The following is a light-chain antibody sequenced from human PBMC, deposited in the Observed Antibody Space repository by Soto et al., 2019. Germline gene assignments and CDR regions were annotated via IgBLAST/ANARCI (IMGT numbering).Light chain of an antibody. CDR2: GAS. CDR1: QSVSRN. CDR3: QQYNNWPTWA. V-gene: IGKV3-15*01. Sequence: EIVMTQSPATLSVSPGERATLSCRASQSVSRNIAWYQQKPGQAPRLLIYGASTRAIGIPARFSGSGSGTEFTLTISSLQSEDCAVYYCQQYNNWPTWAFGQGTKVEIK. J-gene: IGKJ1*01.